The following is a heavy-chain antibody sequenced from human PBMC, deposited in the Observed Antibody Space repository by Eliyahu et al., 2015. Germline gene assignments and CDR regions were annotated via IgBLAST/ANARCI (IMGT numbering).Heavy chain of an antibody. CDR2: IDWDDAT. J-gene: IGHJ5*02. V-gene: IGHV2-70*04. CDR3: ALIGRNDH. Sequence: QVTLKESGPALVKPTQTLTLTCTFSGVSLSASGMRVNWIRQPPGKALEWLARIDWDDATFYSTSLKTRLTISKDTSKNQVVLTMTNMDPVDTATYYCALIGRNDHWGQGTLVTVSS. CDR1: GVSLSASGMR.